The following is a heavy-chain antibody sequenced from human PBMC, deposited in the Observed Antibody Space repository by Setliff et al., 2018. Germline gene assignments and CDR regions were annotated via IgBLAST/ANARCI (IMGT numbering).Heavy chain of an antibody. J-gene: IGHJ4*02. D-gene: IGHD2-15*01. V-gene: IGHV1-69*05. CDR3: ATGPDIGEFGGNYFNY. Sequence: SVKVSCKASGGTFSRYAISWVRQAPGQGLEWMGGSIPMYRTTKYAQKFQGRVTITTDESTTTACMELSSLRSEDTAVYYCATGPDIGEFGGNYFNYWGQGTLVTVSS. CDR2: SIPMYRTT. CDR1: GGTFSRYA.